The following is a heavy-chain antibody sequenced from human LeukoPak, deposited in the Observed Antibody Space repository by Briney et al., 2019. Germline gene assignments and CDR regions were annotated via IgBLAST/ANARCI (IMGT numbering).Heavy chain of an antibody. CDR1: GYTFTSYY. CDR2: INPSGGST. D-gene: IGHD2-15*01. V-gene: IGHV1-46*01. J-gene: IGHJ4*02. CDR3: ARVVVAARAENARLVDY. Sequence: ASVKVSCKASGYTFTSYYMHWVRQAPGQGLEWMGIINPSGGSTSYAQKFQGRVTMTRDTSTSTVYMELSSLRSEDTAVYYCARVVVAARAENARLVDYWGQGTLVTVSS.